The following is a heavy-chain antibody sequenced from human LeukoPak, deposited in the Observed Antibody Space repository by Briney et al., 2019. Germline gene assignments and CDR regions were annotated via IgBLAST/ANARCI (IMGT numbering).Heavy chain of an antibody. D-gene: IGHD3-16*01. CDR2: IKEDGSEK. CDR1: GFTFSNDW. V-gene: IGHV3-7*01. J-gene: IGHJ3*02. CDR3: VAGGAFDI. Sequence: QAGGSLRLSCAASGFTFSNDWMSWVRQAPGKGLEWVAYIKEDGSEKYYVDVVKGRFTISRDNAKNSLYLLMNSLRVEDAAVYYCVAGGAFDIWGQGTMVTVSS.